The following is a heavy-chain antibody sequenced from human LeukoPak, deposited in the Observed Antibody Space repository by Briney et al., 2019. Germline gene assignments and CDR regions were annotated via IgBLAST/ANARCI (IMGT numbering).Heavy chain of an antibody. CDR2: ISSSSYI. J-gene: IGHJ4*02. D-gene: IGHD5-18*01. CDR1: GFTFDDYA. CDR3: ARHLSGVTGYTYGSGIDY. V-gene: IGHV3-69-1*01. Sequence: GGSLRLSCAASGFTFDDYAMNWVRQAPGKGLEWVSSISSSSYIYYADSVKGRFTISRDNAKKSLYLQMNSLRAEDTAVYYCARHLSGVTGYTYGSGIDYWGQGTLVTVSS.